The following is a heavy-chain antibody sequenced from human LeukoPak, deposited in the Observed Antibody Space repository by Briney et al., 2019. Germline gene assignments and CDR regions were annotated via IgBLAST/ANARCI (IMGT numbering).Heavy chain of an antibody. V-gene: IGHV1-69*05. CDR3: ASSGRGYSGYDSGFDY. Sequence: SVKVSCKASGGTFSSYAISWVRQAPGQGLEWMGGIIPIFGTANYAQKFQGRVTITTVESTSTAYMELSSLRSEDTAVYYCASSGRGYSGYDSGFDYWGQGTLVTVSS. CDR1: GGTFSSYA. CDR2: IIPIFGTA. J-gene: IGHJ4*02. D-gene: IGHD5-12*01.